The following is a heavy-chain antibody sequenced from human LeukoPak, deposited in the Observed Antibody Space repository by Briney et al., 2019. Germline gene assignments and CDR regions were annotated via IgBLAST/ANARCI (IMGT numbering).Heavy chain of an antibody. CDR3: AKAYSSDWYSWFDP. J-gene: IGHJ5*02. Sequence: QPGGSLRLSCAASGFTFSSYSMNWVRQAPGKGLEWVSVISGSGGSTYYANSVKGRFTISRDNSKNTLYLQMNTLRAEDTALYYCAKAYSSDWYSWFDPWGQGTLVTVSS. CDR1: GFTFSSYS. V-gene: IGHV3-23*01. D-gene: IGHD6-19*01. CDR2: ISGSGGST.